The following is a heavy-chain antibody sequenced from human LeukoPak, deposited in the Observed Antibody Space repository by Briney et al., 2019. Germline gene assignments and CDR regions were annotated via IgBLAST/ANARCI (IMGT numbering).Heavy chain of an antibody. CDR3: ATWGSIFGVTFFDY. J-gene: IGHJ4*02. CDR2: IREDGSDK. D-gene: IGHD3-3*01. CDR1: GFIFTNYW. V-gene: IGHV3-7*01. Sequence: PGGSLRLSCAASGFIFTNYWMTWVRQAPGKGLEWVATIREDGSDKHYVDSVKGRFTISIDNAKNSLFLQMSSLRADDTAVYYCATWGSIFGVTFFDYWGQGTLVTVSS.